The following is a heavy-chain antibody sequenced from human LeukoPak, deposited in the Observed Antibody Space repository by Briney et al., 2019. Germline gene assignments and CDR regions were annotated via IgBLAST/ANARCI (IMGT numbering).Heavy chain of an antibody. CDR2: LLDSGAT. CDR3: SSVGSSNTHYDY. Sequence: SETLSLTCSVSGSSISSDDYWAWIRPPPGKVLGWVVSLLDSGATYYHASLKSRVTISGDTSKNRLSLTLNTLTTEDTALYYCSSVGSSNTHYDYWGQGTLVTVSS. J-gene: IGHJ4*02. D-gene: IGHD1-26*01. V-gene: IGHV4-38-2*02. CDR1: GSSISSDDY.